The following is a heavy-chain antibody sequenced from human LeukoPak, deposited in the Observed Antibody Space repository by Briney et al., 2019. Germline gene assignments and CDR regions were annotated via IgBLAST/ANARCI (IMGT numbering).Heavy chain of an antibody. D-gene: IGHD3-10*01. J-gene: IGHJ5*02. CDR3: ASVLGSGRRNLNWFDP. CDR1: GYTFTSYD. CDR2: MNPNSDNT. Sequence: GASVKVSCKASGYTFTSYDINWVRQATGQGLEWMGWMNPNSDNTGYAQKFQGRVTMTRNTSISTAYMELSSLRSEDTAVYYCASVLGSGRRNLNWFDPWGQGTLVTVSS. V-gene: IGHV1-8*01.